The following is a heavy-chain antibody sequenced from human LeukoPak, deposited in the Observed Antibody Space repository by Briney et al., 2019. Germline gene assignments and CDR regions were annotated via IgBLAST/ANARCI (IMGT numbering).Heavy chain of an antibody. Sequence: GGSLRLSCAASGFTFSGYSLNWVRQAPGKGLEWISYISTAGTTVYYADSVKGRFTISRDNAKNSLYLQMNSLRAEDTAVYYCARGGRAADYWGQGTLVTVSS. D-gene: IGHD3-16*01. V-gene: IGHV3-48*04. CDR3: ARGGRAADY. CDR1: GFTFSGYS. J-gene: IGHJ4*02. CDR2: ISTAGTTV.